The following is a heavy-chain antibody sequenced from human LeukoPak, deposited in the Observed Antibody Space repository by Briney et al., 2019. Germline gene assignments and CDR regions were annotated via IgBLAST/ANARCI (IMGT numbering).Heavy chain of an antibody. CDR3: ARAGPEAYSSGAFDI. Sequence: PGGSLRLSCAASGFTFSSYSMNWVRQAPGKGLEWVSSISSSSSYIYYADSVKGRFTISRDNAKNSLYLQMNSLRAEDTAVYYCARAGPEAYSSGAFDIWGQGTLVTVSS. D-gene: IGHD6-19*01. V-gene: IGHV3-21*01. CDR2: ISSSSSYI. CDR1: GFTFSSYS. J-gene: IGHJ4*02.